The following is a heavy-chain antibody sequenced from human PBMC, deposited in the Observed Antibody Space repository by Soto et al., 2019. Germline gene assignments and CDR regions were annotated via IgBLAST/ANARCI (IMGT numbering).Heavy chain of an antibody. CDR3: ARGQVVAAQH. CDR1: GDSISRNSYY. J-gene: IGHJ4*02. V-gene: IGHV4-39*01. Sequence: SETLSLTCTVSGDSISRNSYYWGWVRQPPGKGLEWIGSIYHTGRTNHNPSLRSRVTISVDTSENQFSLRLTSVTAVDTAVYYCARGQVVAAQHWGQGTLVTVSS. CDR2: IYHTGRT. D-gene: IGHD2-15*01.